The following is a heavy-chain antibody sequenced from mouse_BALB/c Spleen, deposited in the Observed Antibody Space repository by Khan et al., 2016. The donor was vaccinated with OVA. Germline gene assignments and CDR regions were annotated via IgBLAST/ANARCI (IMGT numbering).Heavy chain of an antibody. CDR1: GFTFSDYY. J-gene: IGHJ3*01. CDR2: ISDGGSYT. CDR3: ARGYYGNPFAF. Sequence: EVELVESGGGLVKPGGSLKLSCAASGFTFSDYYMYWVRQTPEKRLEWVATISDGGSYTYYPDSVKGRFTISRDDAKNNLYLQMSSLTSADTAMYYCARGYYGNPFAFWGPGTLVTVSA. V-gene: IGHV5-4*02. D-gene: IGHD2-1*01.